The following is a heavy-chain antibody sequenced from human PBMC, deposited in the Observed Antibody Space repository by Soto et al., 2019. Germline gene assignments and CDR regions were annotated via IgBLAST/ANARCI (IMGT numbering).Heavy chain of an antibody. V-gene: IGHV3-11*06. D-gene: IGHD2-21*01. J-gene: IGHJ5*02. CDR3: ARGGGGGLFDP. CDR2: ISPRSTFR. CDR1: GFSFSHSY. Sequence: GRSLRLSXAPSGFSFSHSYMSWIRQAPGKGLEWISYISPRSTFRDYADSVKGRFTISRDSVKNSLYLQMNNLTADDTGVYYCARGGGGGLFDPWGQGSVVTVSS.